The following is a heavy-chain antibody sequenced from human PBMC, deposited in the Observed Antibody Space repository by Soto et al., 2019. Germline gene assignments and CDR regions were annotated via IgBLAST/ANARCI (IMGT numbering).Heavy chain of an antibody. D-gene: IGHD4-17*01. V-gene: IGHV3-15*01. Sequence: ESGGDLVEPGGSLRLSCVASEFTFTNAWMSWVRQAPGKGLEWVGRIKSKTAGGTTDYAAPVQGRFTISRDESRNTLYLQMNSLKSEDTAVYYCTSLYYGHWGQGTLVTVSS. CDR1: EFTFTNAW. J-gene: IGHJ4*02. CDR3: TSLYYGH. CDR2: IKSKTAGGTT.